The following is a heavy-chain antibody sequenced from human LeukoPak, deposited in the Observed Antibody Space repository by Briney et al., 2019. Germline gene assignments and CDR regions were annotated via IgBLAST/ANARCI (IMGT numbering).Heavy chain of an antibody. CDR2: ISSNGGST. V-gene: IGHV3-64*01. Sequence: GGSLRLSCAASGFTFSSYAMHWVRQAPGKGLEYVSAISSNGGSTYYANSVKGRFTISRDNSKNTLYLQMGSLRAEDMAVYYCARAPANPEIYDGHYFDYWGQGTLVTVSS. CDR1: GFTFSSYA. D-gene: IGHD3-16*01. CDR3: ARAPANPEIYDGHYFDY. J-gene: IGHJ4*02.